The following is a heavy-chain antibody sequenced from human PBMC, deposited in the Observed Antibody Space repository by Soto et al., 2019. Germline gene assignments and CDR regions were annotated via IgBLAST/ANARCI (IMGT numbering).Heavy chain of an antibody. V-gene: IGHV3-23*01. CDR1: GFTFSSYA. Sequence: GGSLRLSCAASGFTFSSYAMSWVRQAPGKGLEWVSAISGSGGSTYYADSVKGRFTISRDNSKNTLYLQMNSLRAEDTAVYYCATPLFYYDFWSGYYSKIPYFDYWGQGTLVTVSS. CDR3: ATPLFYYDFWSGYYSKIPYFDY. D-gene: IGHD3-3*01. CDR2: ISGSGGST. J-gene: IGHJ4*02.